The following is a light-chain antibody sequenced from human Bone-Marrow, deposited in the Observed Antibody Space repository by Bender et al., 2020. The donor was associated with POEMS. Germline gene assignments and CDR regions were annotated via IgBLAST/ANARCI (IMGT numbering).Light chain of an antibody. CDR3: AAWDAVLSGGV. J-gene: IGLJ3*02. CDR1: NSNIGTNA. CDR2: SDN. Sequence: QSVLTQPPSASGTPGQRVTISCSGSNSNIGTNAVNWYQQFPGTAPKLLIYSDNQRPSGVPDRFYAFKSGTSASLAISGLQSEDEADYYGAAWDAVLSGGVFGGGTKLTVL. V-gene: IGLV1-44*01.